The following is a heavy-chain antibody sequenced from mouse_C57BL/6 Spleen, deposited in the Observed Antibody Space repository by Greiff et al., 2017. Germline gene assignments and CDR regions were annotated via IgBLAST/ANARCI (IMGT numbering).Heavy chain of an antibody. CDR1: GFTFSSYA. D-gene: IGHD3-2*02. V-gene: IGHV5-9-1*02. CDR3: TRDLDSSGYSYYFDY. Sequence: EVKVVESGEGLVKPGGSLKLPFAASGFTFSSYAMSWVRQTPEKRLGWVAYLSSGGDYIYYADTVKGRFTISRDNARNTLYLQMRSMRSEDTAMYYGTRDLDSSGYSYYFDYWGQGTTLTVSS. J-gene: IGHJ2*01. CDR2: LSSGGDYI.